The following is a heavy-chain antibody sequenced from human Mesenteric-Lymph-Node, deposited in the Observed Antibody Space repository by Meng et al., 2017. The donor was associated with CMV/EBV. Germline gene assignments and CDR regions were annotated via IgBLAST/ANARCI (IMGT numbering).Heavy chain of an antibody. CDR2: IHHSGST. CDR3: ARVPYYDILTGPYFDY. CDR1: GSISPTHW. Sequence: GSISPTHWCRWVRPAPGKGLEWIGEIHHSGSTNYSPSLKSRLTISVDESKTQFSLKLSSVTAADTAVYYCARVPYYDILTGPYFDYWGQGTLVTVSS. J-gene: IGHJ4*02. V-gene: IGHV4-4*02. D-gene: IGHD3-9*01.